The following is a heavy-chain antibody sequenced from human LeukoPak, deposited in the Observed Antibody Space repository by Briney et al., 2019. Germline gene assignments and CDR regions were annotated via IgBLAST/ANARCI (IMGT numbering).Heavy chain of an antibody. J-gene: IGHJ4*02. CDR1: GFTFSTYW. CDR3: ARDMATVTTPGTDY. D-gene: IGHD4-17*01. V-gene: IGHV3-7*01. CDR2: IKQDGSEK. Sequence: GGSLRLSCAASGFTFSTYWMSWVRRAPGKGLEWVANIKQDGSEKYYVDSVKGRFTISRDNARNSLYLQMSSLRAEDTAVYYCARDMATVTTPGTDYWGQGTLVTVSS.